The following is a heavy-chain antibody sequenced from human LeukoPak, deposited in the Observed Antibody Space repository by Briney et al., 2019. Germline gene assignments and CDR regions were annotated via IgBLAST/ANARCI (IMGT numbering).Heavy chain of an antibody. CDR2: INAGNGNT. CDR1: GYTFTSYA. D-gene: IGHD3-3*01. J-gene: IGHJ5*02. CDR3: ASEKSGREGLFDP. Sequence: ASVKLSCKASGYTFTSYAMHWVRQAPGQRFEWMGWINAGNGNTKYSQKFQGRVTITRDTSASTAYMELSSLRSEDTAVYYCASEKSGREGLFDPWGQGNLVTVTS. V-gene: IGHV1-3*01.